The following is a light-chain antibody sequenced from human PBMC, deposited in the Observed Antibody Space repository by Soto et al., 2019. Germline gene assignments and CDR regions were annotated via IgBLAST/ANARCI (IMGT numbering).Light chain of an antibody. CDR3: QQYGSSPPT. J-gene: IGKJ1*01. CDR2: AAS. Sequence: EIVLTQSPGTLSLSPRERATLSCRASQSVISSYLAWYQQNPGQAPRLLIYAASSRATGTPDRFSGSGSGTDFTLTISRLEPEDFAVYYCQQYGSSPPTFGQGTKVEIK. V-gene: IGKV3-20*01. CDR1: QSVISSY.